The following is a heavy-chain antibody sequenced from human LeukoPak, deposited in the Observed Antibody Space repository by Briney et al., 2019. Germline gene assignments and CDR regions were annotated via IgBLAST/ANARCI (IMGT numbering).Heavy chain of an antibody. V-gene: IGHV3-48*01. CDR3: ARDRYGDYILDY. CDR1: GFTFSRYS. D-gene: IGHD4-17*01. J-gene: IGHJ4*02. Sequence: TGGSLRLSCVASGFTFSRYSMTWVRQVAGKGLEWVSYISSSTNTIHYADSVKGRFTISRDSAKSSLYLQMDSLRAEDTAIYFCARDRYGDYILDYWGQGILVTVSS. CDR2: ISSSTNTI.